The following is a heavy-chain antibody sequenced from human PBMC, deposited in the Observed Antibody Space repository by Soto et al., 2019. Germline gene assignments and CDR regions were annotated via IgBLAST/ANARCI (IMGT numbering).Heavy chain of an antibody. V-gene: IGHV4-59*01. CDR1: GVSIRSYF. J-gene: IGHJ4*02. D-gene: IGHD3-10*01. CDR2: VYYTAET. CDR3: SCSKNRGVFFDY. Sequence: SETLSLTCSVSGVSIRSYFWSWIRQPPGKGLEWIGYVYYTAETKLSPSLQSRGTISADPSRKQFSLTLTSVTTADTALYFCSCSKNRGVFFDYCGQGALVTVSA.